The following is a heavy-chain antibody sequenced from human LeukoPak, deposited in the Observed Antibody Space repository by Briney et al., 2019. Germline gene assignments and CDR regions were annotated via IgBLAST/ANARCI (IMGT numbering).Heavy chain of an antibody. CDR1: GGSVSDYY. Sequence: PSETLSLTCTVSGGSVSDYYWSWIRQSPGKGLEWIGYIYYTGSSSYNPSLRSRVTISADTSMNQFSLKLSSVTAADTAVYYCARLYDILTGEADYWGQGTLVTVSS. CDR3: ARLYDILTGEADY. J-gene: IGHJ4*02. D-gene: IGHD3-9*01. V-gene: IGHV4-59*02. CDR2: IYYTGSS.